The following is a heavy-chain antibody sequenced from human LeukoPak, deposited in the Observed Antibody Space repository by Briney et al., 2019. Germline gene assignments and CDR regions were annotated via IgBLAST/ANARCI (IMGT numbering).Heavy chain of an antibody. Sequence: GGSLRLSCAASGFTFSSYWMHWVRQAPGKGLVWVSRINSDGSSTSYADSVKGRFTISRDNSKNTLYLQMNSLRAEDTAVYYCAKDRVHYGSGSYYPDYWGQGTLVTVSS. J-gene: IGHJ4*02. D-gene: IGHD3-10*01. V-gene: IGHV3-74*01. CDR3: AKDRVHYGSGSYYPDY. CDR2: INSDGSST. CDR1: GFTFSSYW.